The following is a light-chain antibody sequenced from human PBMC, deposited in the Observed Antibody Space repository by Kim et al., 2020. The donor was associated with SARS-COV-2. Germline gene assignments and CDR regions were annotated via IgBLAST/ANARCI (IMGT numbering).Light chain of an antibody. CDR3: SALDSSLSGRV. J-gene: IGLJ6*01. CDR1: SNIVGNQG. Sequence: QTATLTCTGNSNIVGNQGAAWLQQHQGHPPKLLSYRNNNRPSGISERFSASRSGNTASLTITGLQPEDEADYYCSALDSSLSGRVFGSGTKVTVL. V-gene: IGLV10-54*02. CDR2: RNN.